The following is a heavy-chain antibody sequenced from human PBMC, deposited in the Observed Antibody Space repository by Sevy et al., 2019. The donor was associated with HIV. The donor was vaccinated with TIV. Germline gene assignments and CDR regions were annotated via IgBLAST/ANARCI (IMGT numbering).Heavy chain of an antibody. J-gene: IGHJ4*02. CDR2: IYYSGST. CDR1: GGSISSYY. CDR3: ARAGRWLQSGLFDY. D-gene: IGHD3-10*01. V-gene: IGHV4-59*13. Sequence: SETQSLTCTVSGGSISSYYWSWIRQPPGKGLEWIGYIYYSGSTNYNPSLKSRVTISVDTSKNQFSLKLSSVTAADTAVYYCARAGRWLQSGLFDYWGQGTLVTVSS.